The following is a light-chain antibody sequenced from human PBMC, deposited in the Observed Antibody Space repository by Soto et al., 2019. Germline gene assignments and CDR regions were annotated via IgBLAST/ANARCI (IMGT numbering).Light chain of an antibody. Sequence: DIVMTQSPVSLRVTPGQPASISCRSSQSLLHSNGYNYLDWYLQKPGQSPQLLIYLGSNRASGVPDRFSGSGSGTDFTLKISRVEAEDVGAYYCRQALQAPLTFGQGTKVDIK. CDR3: RQALQAPLT. J-gene: IGKJ1*01. V-gene: IGKV2-28*01. CDR1: QSLLHSNGYNY. CDR2: LGS.